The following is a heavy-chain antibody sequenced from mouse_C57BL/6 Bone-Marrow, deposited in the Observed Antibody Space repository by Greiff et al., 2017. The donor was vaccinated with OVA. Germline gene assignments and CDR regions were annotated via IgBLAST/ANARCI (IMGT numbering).Heavy chain of an antibody. CDR2: IFPGSGST. V-gene: IGHV1-75*01. D-gene: IGHD1-1*01. Sequence: QVQLQQSGPELVKPGASVKISCKASGYTFTDYYINWVKQRPGQGLEWIGWIFPGSGSTYYNEKFKGKATLTVDKSSSTAYMLLSSLTSEDSAVYVCLITTVVVRYAMDYWGQGTSVTVSS. CDR3: LITTVVVRYAMDY. J-gene: IGHJ4*01. CDR1: GYTFTDYY.